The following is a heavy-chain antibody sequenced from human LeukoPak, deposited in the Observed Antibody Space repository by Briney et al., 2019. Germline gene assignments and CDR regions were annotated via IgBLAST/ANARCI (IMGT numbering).Heavy chain of an antibody. CDR1: GFTVSSNY. Sequence: PGGSLRLSCAASGFTVSSNYMSWVRQAPGKGLEWVSVIYSGGSTYYADSVKGRFTISRDNSKNTLYLQMNSLRAEDTAVYYCARGTNPYYDFWSGHYYFDYWGQGTLVTVSS. D-gene: IGHD3-3*01. CDR2: IYSGGST. V-gene: IGHV3-66*01. CDR3: ARGTNPYYDFWSGHYYFDY. J-gene: IGHJ4*02.